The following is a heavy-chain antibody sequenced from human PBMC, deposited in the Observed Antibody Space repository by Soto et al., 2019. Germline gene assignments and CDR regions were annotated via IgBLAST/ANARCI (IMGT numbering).Heavy chain of an antibody. V-gene: IGHV4-61*03. D-gene: IGHD6-19*01. CDR3: ARGGTPSRRAVAGYFHY. Sequence: QVQLQESGPGLVKPSETLSLTCSVSGGSVSGSSHYWNWIRQTPGKGLEWIGYIDHSGSTNYNPSLQSRVTISVDTSKTHFSLKLSSVTAADTAVYYCARGGTPSRRAVAGYFHYWGQGTQVTVSS. CDR1: GGSVSGSSHY. CDR2: IDHSGST. J-gene: IGHJ1*01.